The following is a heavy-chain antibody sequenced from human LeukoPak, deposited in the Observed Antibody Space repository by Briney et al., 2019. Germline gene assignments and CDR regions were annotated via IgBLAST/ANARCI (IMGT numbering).Heavy chain of an antibody. CDR1: GGSFSGYY. CDR3: ARARSSSWLTYFDS. D-gene: IGHD6-13*01. V-gene: IGHV4-34*01. Sequence: SETLSLTCAVYGGSFSGYYWSWIRQPPGKGLEWIGEINHSGSTNYNPSLKSRVTISVDTSKNQFSLKLSSVTAADTAVYYCARARSSSWLTYFDSWGQGTLVTVSS. CDR2: INHSGST. J-gene: IGHJ4*02.